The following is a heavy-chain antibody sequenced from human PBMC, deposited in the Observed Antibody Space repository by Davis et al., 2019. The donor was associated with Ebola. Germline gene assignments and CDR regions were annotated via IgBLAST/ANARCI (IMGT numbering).Heavy chain of an antibody. CDR2: IKQDGSEK. V-gene: IGHV3-7*03. Sequence: GESLKIPCAASGFTLSSYWMSWVRQAPGKGLEWVANIKQDGSEKYYVDSVKGRFTISRDNAKNSLYLQMNSLRAEDTAVYYCARVFRYYGMDVWGQGTTVTVSS. J-gene: IGHJ6*02. CDR3: ARVFRYYGMDV. D-gene: IGHD3-3*01. CDR1: GFTLSSYW.